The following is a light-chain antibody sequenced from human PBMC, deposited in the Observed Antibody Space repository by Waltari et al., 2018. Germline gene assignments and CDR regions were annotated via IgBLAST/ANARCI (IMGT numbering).Light chain of an antibody. CDR1: ALPKKY. CDR3: YSTDSSGNVQV. V-gene: IGLV3-10*01. CDR2: EDV. Sequence: SYELTQPPSVSVSPGQTARITCSGDALPKKYAYWYQQKSGQAPVHVIYEDVKRPSGIPEIFSGSSSGTMVTLTISGAQVEDEADYYCYSTDSSGNVQVFGGGTKLTVL. J-gene: IGLJ2*01.